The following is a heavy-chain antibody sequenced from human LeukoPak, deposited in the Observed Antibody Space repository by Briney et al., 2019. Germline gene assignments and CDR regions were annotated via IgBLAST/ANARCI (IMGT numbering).Heavy chain of an antibody. CDR2: ISGSGGST. J-gene: IGHJ6*02. V-gene: IGHV3-23*01. Sequence: PGRSLRLSCAASGFTFSSYAMSWVRQAPGKGLEWVSAISGSGGSTYYADSVKGRFTISRDNSRNTLYLQMNSLRAEDTAVYYCAGGALGRYYYYGMDVWGQGTTVTVSS. D-gene: IGHD3-16*01. CDR3: AGGALGRYYYYGMDV. CDR1: GFTFSSYA.